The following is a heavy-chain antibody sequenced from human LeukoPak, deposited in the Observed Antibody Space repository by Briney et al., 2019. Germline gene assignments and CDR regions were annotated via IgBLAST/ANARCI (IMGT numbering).Heavy chain of an antibody. CDR2: IYYSGST. V-gene: IGHV4-31*03. CDR3: ARDRAAGYFDL. Sequence: SETLSLTCTVSGGSISSGGYYWSWIRQHPGKGLEWIGYIYYSGSTYYNPFLKSRVTISVDTSKNQFSLKLSSVTAADTAVYYCARDRAAGYFDLWGRGTLVTVSS. J-gene: IGHJ2*01. D-gene: IGHD6-25*01. CDR1: GGSISSGGYY.